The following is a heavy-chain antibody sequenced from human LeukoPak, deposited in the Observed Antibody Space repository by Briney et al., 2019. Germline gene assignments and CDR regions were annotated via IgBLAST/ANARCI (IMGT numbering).Heavy chain of an antibody. J-gene: IGHJ6*03. V-gene: IGHV1-18*01. CDR2: ISAYNGNT. Sequence: GASVKVSCKASGYTFTSYGISWVRQAPGQGLEWMGWISAYNGNTNYAQKLKGRVTMTTDTSTSTAYMELRSLRSDDTAVYYCARRTYGGNPHYYYYYYMDVWGKGTTVTISS. D-gene: IGHD4-23*01. CDR3: ARRTYGGNPHYYYYYYMDV. CDR1: GYTFTSYG.